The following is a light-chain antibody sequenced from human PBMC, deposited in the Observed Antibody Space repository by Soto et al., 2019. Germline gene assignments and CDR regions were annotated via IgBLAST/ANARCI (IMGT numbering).Light chain of an antibody. CDR1: SSDVGGYNY. V-gene: IGLV2-11*01. Sequence: QSALTQPRSVSGSPGQSVTISCTGTSSDVGGYNYVSWYQQHPGKAPKLMIYDISKWPSGVPDRSSGSKSGNTASLTISGLQSEDEADYCSCSYAGNTLWVFGAGTQLTVL. CDR3: CSYAGNTLWV. CDR2: DIS. J-gene: IGLJ3*02.